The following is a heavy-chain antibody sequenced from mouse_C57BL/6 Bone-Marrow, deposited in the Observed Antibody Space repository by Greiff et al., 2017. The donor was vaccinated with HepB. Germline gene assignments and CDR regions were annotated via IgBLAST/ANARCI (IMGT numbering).Heavy chain of an antibody. CDR2: INYDGSST. Sequence: EVMLVESEGGLVQPGSSMKLSCTASGFTFSDYYMAWVRQVPEKGLEWVANINYDGSSTYYLDSLKSRFIISRDNAKNILYLKMSSLKSEDTATYYCARDKGWDYFDYWGQGTTLTVSS. CDR1: GFTFSDYY. CDR3: ARDKGWDYFDY. V-gene: IGHV5-16*01. D-gene: IGHD1-3*01. J-gene: IGHJ2*01.